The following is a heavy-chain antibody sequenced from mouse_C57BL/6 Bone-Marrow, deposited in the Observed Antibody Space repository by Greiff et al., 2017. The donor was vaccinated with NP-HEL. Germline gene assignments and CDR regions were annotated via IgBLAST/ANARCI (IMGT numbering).Heavy chain of an antibody. J-gene: IGHJ2*01. CDR3: ARDPTSDD. CDR1: GFTFSSYA. Sequence: EVKLVESGGGLVKPGGSLKLSCAASGFTFSSYAMSWVRQTPEKRLEWVATISDGGSYTYYPDNVTGRFTISRDNAKNNLYLQMSHLKSEDTAMYYCARDPTSDDWGQGTTLTVSS. CDR2: ISDGGSYT. V-gene: IGHV5-4*01.